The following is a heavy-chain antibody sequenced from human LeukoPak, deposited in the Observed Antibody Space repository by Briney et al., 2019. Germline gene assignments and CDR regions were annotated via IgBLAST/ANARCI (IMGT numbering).Heavy chain of an antibody. CDR2: ISGSGGTT. Sequence: PGGSLRLSCAASGFTFSNYGMSWVRQAPEKGLEWVSTISGSGGTTDYADSVKGRFTISRDNSKNTLYLQMSSLRAEDTAVYYCAKSINWNYSPFDYWGQGTLVTVSS. V-gene: IGHV3-23*01. D-gene: IGHD1-7*01. CDR3: AKSINWNYSPFDY. CDR1: GFTFSNYG. J-gene: IGHJ4*02.